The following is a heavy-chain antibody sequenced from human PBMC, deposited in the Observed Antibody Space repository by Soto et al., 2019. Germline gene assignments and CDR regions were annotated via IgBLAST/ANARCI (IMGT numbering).Heavy chain of an antibody. J-gene: IGHJ4*02. CDR1: GFSLSTSGVG. CDR2: IYWDDDK. D-gene: IGHD4-17*01. Sequence: QITLKESGPTLVKPTQTLTLTCTFSGFSLSTSGVGVGWIRQPPGKALEWLALIYWDDDKRYSPSLKSRLTITKDTSKNQVVLTMTNMDPVDTATYYCARTSGEYFSAPMKFDYWGQGTLVTVSS. CDR3: ARTSGEYFSAPMKFDY. V-gene: IGHV2-5*02.